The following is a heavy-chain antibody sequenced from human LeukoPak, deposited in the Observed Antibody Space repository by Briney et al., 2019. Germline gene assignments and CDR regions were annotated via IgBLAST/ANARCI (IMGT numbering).Heavy chain of an antibody. J-gene: IGHJ4*02. CDR1: GGSISSSRYH. CDR3: ARRPYYDSSGLDY. Sequence: SETLSLTCTVWGGSISSSRYHGRWIRQPPGRGLECIGSIYYSGNTYYNPSLKSRVTISVDAYKKQFSLKLSSVTAADTAVYYCARRPYYDSSGLDYWGQGTLVTVSS. V-gene: IGHV4-39*01. CDR2: IYYSGNT. D-gene: IGHD3-22*01.